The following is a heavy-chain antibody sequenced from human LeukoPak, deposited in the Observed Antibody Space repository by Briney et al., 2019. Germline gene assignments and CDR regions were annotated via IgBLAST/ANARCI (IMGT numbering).Heavy chain of an antibody. CDR2: IKQDGSEK. CDR1: GFTFSSYW. J-gene: IGHJ1*01. Sequence: GGSLRLSCAAFGFTFSSYWMSWVRQAPGKGLEWVANIKQDGSEKYYVDSVKGRFTISRDNAKNSLYLQMNSLRAEDTAVYYCASLSSSWYPTAIFQHWGQGTLVTVSS. D-gene: IGHD6-13*01. V-gene: IGHV3-7*01. CDR3: ASLSSSWYPTAIFQH.